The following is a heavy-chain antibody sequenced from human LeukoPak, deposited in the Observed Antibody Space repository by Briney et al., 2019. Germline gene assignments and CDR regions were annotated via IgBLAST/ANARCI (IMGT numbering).Heavy chain of an antibody. J-gene: IGHJ4*02. CDR1: GYSFTSYW. Sequence: GESLKIFCKGSGYSFTSYWIGWVRQMPGKGLEWMGIIYPGDSDTRYSPSFQGQVTISADKSISTAYLQWSSLKASDTAMYYCARIYCSGGSCRNLDYWGQGTLVTVSS. CDR2: IYPGDSDT. CDR3: ARIYCSGGSCRNLDY. D-gene: IGHD2-15*01. V-gene: IGHV5-51*01.